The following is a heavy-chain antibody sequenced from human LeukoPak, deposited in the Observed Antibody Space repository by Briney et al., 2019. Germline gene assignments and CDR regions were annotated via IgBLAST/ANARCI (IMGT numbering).Heavy chain of an antibody. V-gene: IGHV4-34*01. Sequence: SETLSLTCAVYGGSFSGYYWSWIRQPPGKGLEWIGEINHSGSTNYNPSLKSRVTISVDTSKNQFSLKLSSVTAADTAVYYCARGRGYSYERVFDYWGQGTLVTVSS. CDR2: INHSGST. D-gene: IGHD5-18*01. J-gene: IGHJ4*02. CDR1: GGSFSGYY. CDR3: ARGRGYSYERVFDY.